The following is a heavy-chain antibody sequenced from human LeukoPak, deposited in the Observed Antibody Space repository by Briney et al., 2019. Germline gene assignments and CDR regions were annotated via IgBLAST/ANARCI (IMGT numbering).Heavy chain of an antibody. CDR3: AIYRPIGSSSSLFVP. V-gene: IGHV1-8*01. CDR1: GYTFTSYD. J-gene: IGHJ5*02. CDR2: MNPNRGNK. D-gene: IGHD6-6*01. Sequence: ASVKVSCKASGYTFTSYDINWVRQATGQGLEWMGWMNPNRGNKGYAQKFKGRDTKTRNTSISTAYMELSSLRSEDTAVYYCAIYRPIGSSSSLFVPWGQGTLVTVSS.